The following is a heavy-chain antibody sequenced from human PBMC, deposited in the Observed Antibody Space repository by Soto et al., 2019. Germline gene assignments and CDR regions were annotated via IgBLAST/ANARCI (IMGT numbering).Heavy chain of an antibody. V-gene: IGHV3-33*01. CDR3: ARTHTSGWYFDY. CDR2: IWYDGSNK. Sequence: QVQLVESGGGVVQPGRSLRLSCAASGFTFSSYGMHWVRQAPGKGLEWVAVIWYDGSNKYYADSVKGRFTISRDNSKNTLHLQLNSLRAEDTAVYYCARTHTSGWYFDYWGQGTLVTVSS. D-gene: IGHD6-19*01. J-gene: IGHJ4*02. CDR1: GFTFSSYG.